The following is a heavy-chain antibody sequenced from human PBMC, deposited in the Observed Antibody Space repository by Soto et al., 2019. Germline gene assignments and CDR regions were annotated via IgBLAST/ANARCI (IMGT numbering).Heavy chain of an antibody. CDR1: GFTFTNYA. V-gene: IGHV3-23*01. J-gene: IGHJ4*02. CDR3: AKDAVSGDGIWLLDS. CDR2: LLRSGSTT. Sequence: GGSLRLSCAASGFTFTNYAMTWARQAPGKGLEWVSSLLRSGSTTYYADPVKGRFTISSDISANSLYLQMDSLRAEDTAVYYCAKDAVSGDGIWLLDSWGQGTVVTVSS. D-gene: IGHD4-17*01.